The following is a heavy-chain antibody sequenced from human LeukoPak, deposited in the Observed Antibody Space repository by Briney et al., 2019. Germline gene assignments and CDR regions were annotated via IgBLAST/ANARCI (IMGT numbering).Heavy chain of an antibody. J-gene: IGHJ4*02. V-gene: IGHV4-39*01. CDR2: IYYSGST. CDR1: GDSISSSSYY. Sequence: SETLSLTCTVSGDSISSSSYYWGWLRQPPGKGLGWIGSIYYSGSTYYNPSLKSRVTISVDTSKNQFSLKLSSVTAADTAVYYCARGLRHYDSSGYYYYWGQGTLVTVSP. D-gene: IGHD3-22*01. CDR3: ARGLRHYDSSGYYYY.